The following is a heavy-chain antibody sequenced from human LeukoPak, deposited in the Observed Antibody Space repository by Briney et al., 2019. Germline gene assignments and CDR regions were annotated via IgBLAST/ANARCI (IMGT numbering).Heavy chain of an antibody. CDR2: INTGDIT. Sequence: GGSLRLSCAVSGXTVSSNSMSWVRQAPGKGLEWVSTINTGDITFYANSVKGRFTISRDNSKNALFLQMNSLRAEDTAIYYCVKGGFTYYDDWGQGTLVTVSS. CDR3: VKGGFTYYDD. D-gene: IGHD3-22*01. J-gene: IGHJ4*02. V-gene: IGHV3-53*01. CDR1: GXTVSSNS.